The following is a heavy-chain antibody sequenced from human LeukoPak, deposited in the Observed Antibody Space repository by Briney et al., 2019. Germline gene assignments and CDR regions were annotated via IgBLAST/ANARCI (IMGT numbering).Heavy chain of an antibody. D-gene: IGHD1-26*01. CDR3: ARYFLSGSYYHLQH. J-gene: IGHJ4*02. CDR2: ISGGGTTT. Sequence: PGGPLRLSCEGSGFTFVNFVMSWVRQVPGKGLEWVSSISGGGTTTFYADSVRGRFTISRDNSKNTVFLQMNSLRVEDSAVYYCARYFLSGSYYHLQHWGQGTLVAVSS. V-gene: IGHV3-23*01. CDR1: GFTFVNFV.